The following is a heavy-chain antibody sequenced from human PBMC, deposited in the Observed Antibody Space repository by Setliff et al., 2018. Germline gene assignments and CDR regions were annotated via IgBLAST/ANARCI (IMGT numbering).Heavy chain of an antibody. V-gene: IGHV4-59*01. D-gene: IGHD5-18*01. CDR3: ARDRTAYSYGLDV. Sequence: SETLSLTCTVSGGSISPYFWSWIRQPPGKGLEWIGYIYHNGNTNFNPSLKTRVSMSVDTSKNQIALNLKSVTAADTAVYYCARDRTAYSYGLDVWGQGTTVTAP. J-gene: IGHJ6*02. CDR1: GGSISPYF. CDR2: IYHNGNT.